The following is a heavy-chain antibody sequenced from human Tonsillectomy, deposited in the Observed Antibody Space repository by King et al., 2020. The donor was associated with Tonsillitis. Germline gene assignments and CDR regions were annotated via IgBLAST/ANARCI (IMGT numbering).Heavy chain of an antibody. Sequence: VQLVESGGGVVQPGRSLRLSCAASGFTFSSYAMHWVRQAPGKGLEWVAVITYDGSNKYYADSVKGRFTISRDNSKNTLYLQMNSLRAEDTAVYYWARDGTTMIVVVITNSAFYYWGQGTLVTVSS. J-gene: IGHJ4*02. V-gene: IGHV3-30-3*01. CDR1: GFTFSSYA. D-gene: IGHD3-22*01. CDR2: ITYDGSNK. CDR3: ARDGTTMIVVVITNSAFYY.